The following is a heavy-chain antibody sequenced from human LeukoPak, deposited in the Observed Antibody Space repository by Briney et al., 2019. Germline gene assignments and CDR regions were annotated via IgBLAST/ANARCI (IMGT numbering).Heavy chain of an antibody. CDR2: INQDGSKK. D-gene: IGHD5-12*01. CDR1: GFTFSNYW. CDR3: VRDGGVSGYDLLDY. Sequence: GGSLRLSCAASGFTFSNYWMTWVRQAPGKGLEWVAHINQDGSKKYYMDSVKARFTISRDNAKNSLSLQMNSLRAEDTAVYYCVRDGGVSGYDLLDYWGQGTVVTVSS. V-gene: IGHV3-7*01. J-gene: IGHJ4*02.